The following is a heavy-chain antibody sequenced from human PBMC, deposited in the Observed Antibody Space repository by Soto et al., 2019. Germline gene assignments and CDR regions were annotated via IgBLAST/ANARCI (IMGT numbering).Heavy chain of an antibody. D-gene: IGHD2-15*01. CDR1: GFTFSSYG. CDR2: ISYDGSNK. CDR3: AKDGGRTAATYGMDV. Sequence: QVQLVESGGGVVQPGRSLRLSCAASGFTFSSYGMHWVRQAPGKGLEWVAVISYDGSNKYYADSVKGRFTISRDNSKNTLYLQMNSLRAEDTAVYYCAKDGGRTAATYGMDVWGQGTTVTVSS. V-gene: IGHV3-30*18. J-gene: IGHJ6*02.